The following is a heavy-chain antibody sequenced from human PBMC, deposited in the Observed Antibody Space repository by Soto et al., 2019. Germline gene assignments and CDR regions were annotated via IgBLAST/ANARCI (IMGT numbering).Heavy chain of an antibody. Sequence: GSLRLSCAASGFTFSSYWMHWVRQAPGKGLVWVSRINSDGSSTSYADSVKGRFTISRDNAKNTLYLQMNSLRAEDTAVYYCARVRSDGSGSYYNVGYYFDYWGQGTLVTVSS. CDR1: GFTFSSYW. V-gene: IGHV3-74*01. CDR2: INSDGSST. CDR3: ARVRSDGSGSYYNVGYYFDY. D-gene: IGHD3-10*01. J-gene: IGHJ4*02.